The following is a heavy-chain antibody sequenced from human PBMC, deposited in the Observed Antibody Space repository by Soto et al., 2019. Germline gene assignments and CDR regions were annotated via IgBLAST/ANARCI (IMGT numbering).Heavy chain of an antibody. Sequence: GGSLRLSCASSGFTFSNAWMSWVRQAPGKGLEWVGRIKSKTDGGTTDYAAPVKGRFTISRDDSKNTLYLQMNSLKTEDTAVYYCTTEIYSSSSFDYWGQGTLVTVSS. CDR1: GFTFSNAW. V-gene: IGHV3-15*01. D-gene: IGHD6-6*01. J-gene: IGHJ4*02. CDR3: TTEIYSSSSFDY. CDR2: IKSKTDGGTT.